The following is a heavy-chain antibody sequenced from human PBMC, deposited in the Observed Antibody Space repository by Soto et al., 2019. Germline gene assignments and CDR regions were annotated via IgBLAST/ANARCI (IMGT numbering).Heavy chain of an antibody. Sequence: QVQLVQSGAEVKKPGASVKVSCKASGITYPTYAIHWVRQAPGQGLGWMGWFNTGNGNTRYSQRFQGRVTLTTDTSANTAYMDLSSLTSEDTAVYYCARAISGYVTWGQGTLITVSS. D-gene: IGHD5-12*01. V-gene: IGHV1-3*04. CDR2: FNTGNGNT. CDR3: ARAISGYVT. CDR1: GITYPTYA. J-gene: IGHJ5*02.